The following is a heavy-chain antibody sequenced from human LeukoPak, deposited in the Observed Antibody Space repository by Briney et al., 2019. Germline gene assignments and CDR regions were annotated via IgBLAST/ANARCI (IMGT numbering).Heavy chain of an antibody. D-gene: IGHD3-16*01. Sequence: PGGSLRLSCAASGFTFSSYSMNWVRQAPGKGLEWVSYISSSSSTIYYADSVKGRFTISRDNAKNSLYLQMNSLRAEDTAVYYCAGGSYYCYYMDVWGKGTTVTVSS. J-gene: IGHJ6*03. CDR3: AGGSYYCYYMDV. CDR1: GFTFSSYS. V-gene: IGHV3-48*01. CDR2: ISSSSSTI.